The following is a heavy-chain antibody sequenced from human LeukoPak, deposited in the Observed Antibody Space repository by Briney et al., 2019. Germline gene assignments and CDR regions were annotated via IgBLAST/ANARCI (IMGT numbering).Heavy chain of an antibody. CDR1: GGSISSYY. Sequence: SETLSLTCTVSGGSISSYYWSWIRQPPGKGLEWIGYIYYSGSTNYNPSLKSRVTISVDTSKNQFSLKLSSVTAADTAVYYCAREFGRDSYNYFDYWGQGTLVTVSS. J-gene: IGHJ4*02. CDR3: AREFGRDSYNYFDY. D-gene: IGHD5-24*01. V-gene: IGHV4-59*01. CDR2: IYYSGST.